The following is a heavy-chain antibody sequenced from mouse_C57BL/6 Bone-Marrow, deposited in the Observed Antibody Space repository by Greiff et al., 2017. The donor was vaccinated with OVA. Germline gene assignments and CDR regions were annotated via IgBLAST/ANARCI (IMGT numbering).Heavy chain of an antibody. CDR1: GFTFSSYA. CDR2: ISDGGSYT. Sequence: EVMLVESGGGLVKPGGSLKLSCAASGFTFSSYAMSWVRQTPEKRLEWVATISDGGSYTYYPDNVKGRFTISRDNAKNNLYLQMSHLKSEDTAMYYCARDRNDYDDGGFAYWGQGTLVTVSA. D-gene: IGHD2-4*01. J-gene: IGHJ3*01. CDR3: ARDRNDYDDGGFAY. V-gene: IGHV5-4*01.